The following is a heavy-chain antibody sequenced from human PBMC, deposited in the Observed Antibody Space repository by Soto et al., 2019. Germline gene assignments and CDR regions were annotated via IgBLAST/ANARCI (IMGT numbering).Heavy chain of an antibody. J-gene: IGHJ5*02. V-gene: IGHV3-33*01. CDR2: IWYDGSNK. CDR1: GFTFSSYG. Sequence: GGSLRLSCAASGFTFSSYGMHWVRQAPGKGLEWVAVIWYDGSNKYYADSVKGRFTISRDNSKNTLYLQMNSLRAEDTAVYYCARDQSQSSPNWFDPWGQGTLVTVSS. CDR3: ARDQSQSSPNWFDP.